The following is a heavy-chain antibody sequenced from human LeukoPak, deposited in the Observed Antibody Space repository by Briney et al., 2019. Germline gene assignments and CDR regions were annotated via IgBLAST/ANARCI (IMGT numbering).Heavy chain of an antibody. J-gene: IGHJ6*02. Sequence: SETLPLTCTVSGGSISTYYWSWIRQPPGKGLEYVGYINYRGTTDSNPSLKSRVTISVDTSKNQFSLKLSSVTAADTAVYYCARDEMYYYDSSGPYYYYGMDVWGQGTTVTVSS. V-gene: IGHV4-59*01. CDR2: INYRGTT. CDR1: GGSISTYY. CDR3: ARDEMYYYDSSGPYYYYGMDV. D-gene: IGHD3-22*01.